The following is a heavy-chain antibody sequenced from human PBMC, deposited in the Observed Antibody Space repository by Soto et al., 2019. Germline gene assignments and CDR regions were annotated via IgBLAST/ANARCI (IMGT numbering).Heavy chain of an antibody. D-gene: IGHD3-22*01. CDR1: GYTFTSYG. V-gene: IGHV1-18*01. Sequence: QVQLVQSGAEVKKPGASVKVSCKASGYTFTSYGISWVRQAPGQGLEWMGWISAYNGNTNYAQKLQGSVTMTTDTSTSTAYMELRSLRSDDTAVYYCAREVSPFNYYDSSGSDDIDAFDIWGQGTMVTVSS. CDR3: AREVSPFNYYDSSGSDDIDAFDI. J-gene: IGHJ3*02. CDR2: ISAYNGNT.